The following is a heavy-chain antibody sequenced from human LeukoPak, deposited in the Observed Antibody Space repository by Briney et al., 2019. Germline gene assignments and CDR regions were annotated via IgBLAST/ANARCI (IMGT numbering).Heavy chain of an antibody. CDR1: GVTFSSYE. Sequence: GGSLRLSCAASGVTFSSYEMNWVRQAPGKGLEWVSYISSSGSTIYYADSVKGRFTISRDNAKNSLYLQMNSLRAEDTAVYYCAELGITMIGGVWGQGTMVTVSS. CDR2: ISSSGSTI. V-gene: IGHV3-48*03. J-gene: IGHJ3*01. D-gene: IGHD3-10*02. CDR3: AELGITMIGGV.